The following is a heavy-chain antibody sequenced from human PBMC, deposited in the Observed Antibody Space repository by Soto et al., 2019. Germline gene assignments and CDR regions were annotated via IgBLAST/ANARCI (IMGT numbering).Heavy chain of an antibody. CDR3: ARDNSVERARNYYYRMDV. CDR1: VGSVSSGSYY. V-gene: IGHV4-61*01. J-gene: IGHJ6*02. D-gene: IGHD1-1*01. CDR2: IYYSVST. Sequence: SETLSLTCTVSVGSVSSGSYYWSWIRQPPGKGLEWIGYIYYSVSTNYNPSLKSRVTISVDTSKNQFYLKLSSVTAADTAVYYCARDNSVERARNYYYRMDVWGRVNTVTVSS.